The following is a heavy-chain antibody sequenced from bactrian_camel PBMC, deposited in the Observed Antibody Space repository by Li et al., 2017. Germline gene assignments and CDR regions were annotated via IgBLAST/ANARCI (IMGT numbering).Heavy chain of an antibody. CDR3: VRDLVMPDSTWFHEYNY. J-gene: IGHJ4*01. V-gene: IGHV3S54*01. D-gene: IGHD1*01. CDR1: ADTYSNRC. CDR2: FYSTLGSNT. Sequence: VQLVESGGGSVKAGSSLRLACVASADTYSNRCTGWFRQAPGKEREFVASFYSTLGSNTTYADSVKDRFTISRDNDKNTLYLQLNSLKIEDAAVYYCVRDLVMPDSTWFHEYNYWGQGTQVTVS.